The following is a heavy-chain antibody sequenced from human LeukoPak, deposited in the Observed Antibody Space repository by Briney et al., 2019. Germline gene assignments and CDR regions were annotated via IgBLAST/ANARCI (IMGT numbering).Heavy chain of an antibody. J-gene: IGHJ4*02. Sequence: ASVKVSCKASGYTFTSNYIHWVRQAPGQGLEWMGMIYPRDGSTSYAQKFQGRVTVTRDTSTSTVHMELSGLRSEDTAVYYCARDQEGFDYWGQGPLVTVSS. V-gene: IGHV1-46*01. CDR2: IYPRDGST. CDR1: GYTFTSNY. CDR3: ARDQEGFDY.